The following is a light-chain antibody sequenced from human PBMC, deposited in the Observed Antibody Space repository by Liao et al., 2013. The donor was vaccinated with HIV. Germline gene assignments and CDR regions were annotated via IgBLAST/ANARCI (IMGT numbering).Light chain of an antibody. CDR2: QDV. Sequence: SYELTQPPSVSVAPGKTARITCGGNNIGSKSVHWYQQKPGQSPVLVIYQDVKRPSGIPERFSGSNSGDTATLTISGTQAADEADYYCQAWDSSTDVVFGGGTKLTVL. V-gene: IGLV3-21*01. CDR1: NIGSKS. CDR3: QAWDSSTDVV. J-gene: IGLJ2*01.